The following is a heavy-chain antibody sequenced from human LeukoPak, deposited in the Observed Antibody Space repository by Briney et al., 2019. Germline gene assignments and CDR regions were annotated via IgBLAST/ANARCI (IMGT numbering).Heavy chain of an antibody. V-gene: IGHV3-7*01. J-gene: IGHJ4*02. CDR1: GFTFSTYW. Sequence: GGSLRLSCAASGFTFSTYWLSWVRQAPGKGLEWVADINPDGSEQYYVDSVKGRFTISRDNAKNSLYLQMNSLRAEDTSVYYCVRDGSQSPFSELLLEHYFDYWGQGTLVTVSS. D-gene: IGHD3-3*02. CDR3: VRDGSQSPFSELLLEHYFDY. CDR2: INPDGSEQ.